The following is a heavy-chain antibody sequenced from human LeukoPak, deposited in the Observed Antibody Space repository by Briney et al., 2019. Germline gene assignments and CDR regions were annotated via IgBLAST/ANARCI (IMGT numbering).Heavy chain of an antibody. CDR1: GFTFSSNG. CDR2: IWYDGSQK. D-gene: IGHD1-26*01. J-gene: IGHJ4*02. Sequence: GGSLRLSCAASGFTFSSNGMHWDRQAPGKGLEWVATIWYDGSQKYYADSVKGRFTISRDNSKNTLYVQMNSLRADDTAVYYCARLVGARGGYFDYWGQGTLVTVSS. CDR3: ARLVGARGGYFDY. V-gene: IGHV3-33*01.